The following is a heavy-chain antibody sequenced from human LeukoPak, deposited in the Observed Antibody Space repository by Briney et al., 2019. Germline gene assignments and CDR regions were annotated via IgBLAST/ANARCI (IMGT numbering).Heavy chain of an antibody. J-gene: IGHJ4*02. CDR2: INAGNGNT. CDR1: GYTFTSYA. Sequence: ASVKVSCKASGYTFTSYAMHWVRQAPGQRLEWMGWINAGNGNTKYSQKFQGRVTITRDTSASTAYMELSSLRSEDTAVYYCARESAVAGTDFGYWGQGTLVTVSS. D-gene: IGHD6-19*01. V-gene: IGHV1-3*01. CDR3: ARESAVAGTDFGY.